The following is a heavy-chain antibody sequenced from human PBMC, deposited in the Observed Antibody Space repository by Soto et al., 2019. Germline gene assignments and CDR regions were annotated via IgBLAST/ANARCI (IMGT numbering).Heavy chain of an antibody. D-gene: IGHD3-9*01. Sequence: PGGSLRLSCAGSGFTFSSYWMHWVRQGPGKGLVWVSRINSDGSSTSYADSVKGRFTISRDNAKNTLYLQMNSLRAEDTAVYYCARIGYDILTGYYTYSFDYWGQGTLVTVSS. V-gene: IGHV3-74*01. CDR2: INSDGSST. CDR1: GFTFSSYW. J-gene: IGHJ4*02. CDR3: ARIGYDILTGYYTYSFDY.